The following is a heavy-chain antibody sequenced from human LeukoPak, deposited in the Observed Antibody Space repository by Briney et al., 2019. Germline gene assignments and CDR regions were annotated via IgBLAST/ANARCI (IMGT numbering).Heavy chain of an antibody. CDR3: ARSEHSSSSFDY. V-gene: IGHV3-21*01. CDR2: ISSSSTHI. D-gene: IGHD6-6*01. J-gene: IGHJ4*02. CDR1: GFTLSSYS. Sequence: PGGSLRLSCAASGFTLSSYSMNWVRQAPGKGLEWVSYISSSSTHIYYADSVKGRFTISGDNARNSLYLQMNSLRAEDKAIYYCARSEHSSSSFDYWGQGTLVTVSS.